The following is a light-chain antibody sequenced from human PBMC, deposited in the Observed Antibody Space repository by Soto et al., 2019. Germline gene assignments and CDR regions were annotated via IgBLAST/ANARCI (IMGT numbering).Light chain of an antibody. V-gene: IGLV4-69*01. Sequence: QLVLTQSPSASASLGASVKLTCTLSSGHSSYAIAWHQQQPEKGPRYLMKLNSDGSHSKGDAIPDRFSGSSSGAERYLTISSLQSEDEADYYCQTWGTGIHVFGGGTKVTVL. CDR2: LNSDGSH. CDR3: QTWGTGIHV. J-gene: IGLJ2*01. CDR1: SGHSSYA.